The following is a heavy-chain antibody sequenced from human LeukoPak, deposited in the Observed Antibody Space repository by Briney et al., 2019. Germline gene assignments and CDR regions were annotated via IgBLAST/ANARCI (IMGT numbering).Heavy chain of an antibody. V-gene: IGHV3-21*01. CDR1: GFTFSSYS. D-gene: IGHD1-1*01. J-gene: IGHJ4*02. CDR2: ISSSSSYI. Sequence: GGSLRLSCAASGFTFSSYSVNWVRQAPGKGLEWVSSISSSSSYIYYADSVKGRFTISRDNAKNSLYLQMNSLRAEDTAVYYCARDPAQLELGYFDYWGQGTLVTVSS. CDR3: ARDPAQLELGYFDY.